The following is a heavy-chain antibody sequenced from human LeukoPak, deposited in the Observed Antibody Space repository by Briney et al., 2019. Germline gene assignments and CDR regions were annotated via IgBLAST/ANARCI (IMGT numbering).Heavy chain of an antibody. V-gene: IGHV1-2*02. CDR3: ARDGFWRNDYRTHYYYYYMDV. Sequence: GASVKVSCKASGYTFTGYYMHWVRQAPGQGLEWMGWINPNSGGTNYAQKFQGRVTMTRDTSISTAYMELSRLRSDDTAVYYCARDGFWRNDYRTHYYYYYMDVWGKGTTVTVSS. CDR2: INPNSGGT. J-gene: IGHJ6*03. CDR1: GYTFTGYY. D-gene: IGHD4-11*01.